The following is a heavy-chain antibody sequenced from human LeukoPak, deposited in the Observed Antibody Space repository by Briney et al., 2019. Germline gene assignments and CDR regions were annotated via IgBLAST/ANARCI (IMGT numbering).Heavy chain of an antibody. CDR1: GGSISSGGYY. Sequence: SETLSLTCTVSGGSISSGGYYWSWIRQHPWKGLEWIGYIYYSGSTYYNPSLKSRVTISVDTSKNQFSLKLSSVTAADTAVYYCARVMPEYCSSTSCPPGDYYYYYMDVWGKGTTVTVSS. J-gene: IGHJ6*03. CDR2: IYYSGST. D-gene: IGHD2-2*01. CDR3: ARVMPEYCSSTSCPPGDYYYYYMDV. V-gene: IGHV4-31*03.